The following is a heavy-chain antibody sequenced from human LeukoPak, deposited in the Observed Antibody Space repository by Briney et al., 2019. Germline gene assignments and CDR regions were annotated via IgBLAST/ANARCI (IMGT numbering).Heavy chain of an antibody. Sequence: GGSLRLSCAASDFNFITYAMSWVRQAPGKGLEWVSSISSSSSYIYYADSVKGRFTISRDNAKNSLYLQMNSLRAEDTAVYYCARDSLRYYFDYWGQGTLVTVSS. J-gene: IGHJ4*02. V-gene: IGHV3-21*01. CDR2: ISSSSSYI. CDR1: DFNFITYA. CDR3: ARDSLRYYFDY.